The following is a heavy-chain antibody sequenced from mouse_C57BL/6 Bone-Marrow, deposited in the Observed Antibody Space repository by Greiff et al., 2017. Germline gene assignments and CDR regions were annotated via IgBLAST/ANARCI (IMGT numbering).Heavy chain of an antibody. Sequence: QVQLQQSGAELVRPGTSVKMSCKASGYTFTNYWIGWAKQRPGHGLEWIGDIYPGGGYTNYNEKFKGKATLTADKSSSTAYMQCSSLTSEDSAIYYCARLKGDGYPPYYFDYWGQGTTLTVSS. D-gene: IGHD2-3*01. CDR2: IYPGGGYT. CDR1: GYTFTNYW. CDR3: ARLKGDGYPPYYFDY. J-gene: IGHJ2*01. V-gene: IGHV1-63*01.